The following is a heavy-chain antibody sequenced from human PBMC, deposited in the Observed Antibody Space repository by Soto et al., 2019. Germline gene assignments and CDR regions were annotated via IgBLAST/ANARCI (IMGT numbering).Heavy chain of an antibody. CDR2: IDYSGNT. J-gene: IGHJ6*02. D-gene: IGHD3-22*01. Sequence: SETLSLTCTVSGVSLVSYYWSWVRQPPGKGLEWLGHIDYSGNTKYNPSLESRVTMSVDRSENQVSLKLSSVSAADTAVYYCASTYDSSPNYVWGQGTTVTVSS. CDR1: GVSLVSYY. CDR3: ASTYDSSPNYV. V-gene: IGHV4-59*01.